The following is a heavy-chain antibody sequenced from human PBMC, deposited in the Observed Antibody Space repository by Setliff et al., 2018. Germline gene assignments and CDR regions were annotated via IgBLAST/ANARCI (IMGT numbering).Heavy chain of an antibody. D-gene: IGHD6-19*01. J-gene: IGHJ4*02. CDR3: ARVREQWLVAAPFDY. V-gene: IGHV4-34*01. CDR2: INHSGST. Sequence: SETLSLTCAVYGGSFSGYYWSWIRQPPGKGLEWIGEINHSGSTNYNLSLKSRVTISVDTSKNQFSLKLSSVTAADTAVYYCARVREQWLVAAPFDYWGQGTLVTVSS. CDR1: GGSFSGYY.